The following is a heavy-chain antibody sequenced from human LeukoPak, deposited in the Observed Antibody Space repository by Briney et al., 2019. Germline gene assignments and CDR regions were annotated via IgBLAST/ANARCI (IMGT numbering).Heavy chain of an antibody. J-gene: IGHJ5*02. CDR3: ARGGGGYLTNNWFDH. Sequence: SETLSLTCAVYGGSFSGYYWSWIRQPPGKGLEWIGEINHSGSTNYNPSLKSRVTISVDTSKNQFSLKLSSVTAADTAVYYCARGGGGYLTNNWFDHWGQGTLVTVSS. CDR1: GGSFSGYY. D-gene: IGHD1-1*01. CDR2: INHSGST. V-gene: IGHV4-34*01.